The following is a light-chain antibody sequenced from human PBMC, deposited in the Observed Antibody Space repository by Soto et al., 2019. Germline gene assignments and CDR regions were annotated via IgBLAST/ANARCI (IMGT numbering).Light chain of an antibody. CDR1: SGHSSYI. J-gene: IGLJ3*02. Sequence: QTVVTQSSSASASLGSSVKLTCTLSSGHSSYIIAWHQQQPGKAPRYLMKLEGSGSYNKGSGVPDRFSGSSSGADRYLTISNLQFEDEADYYCETWDSNIHWVFGGGTKVT. V-gene: IGLV4-60*02. CDR2: LEGSGSY. CDR3: ETWDSNIHWV.